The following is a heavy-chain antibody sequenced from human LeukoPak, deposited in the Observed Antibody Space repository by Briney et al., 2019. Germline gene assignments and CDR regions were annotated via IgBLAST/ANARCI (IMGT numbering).Heavy chain of an antibody. D-gene: IGHD4-17*01. CDR3: ARGYGDSIHFDY. CDR2: ISYDGSNK. V-gene: IGHV3-30-3*01. CDR1: GFTFSTYA. J-gene: IGHJ4*02. Sequence: GGSLRLSCAASGFTFSTYAMHWVRQAPGKGLEWVAVISYDGSNKNYADSVKGRFTISRDNSKNTLYLQMNSLTAEDTAVYYCARGYGDSIHFDYWGQGTLATVSS.